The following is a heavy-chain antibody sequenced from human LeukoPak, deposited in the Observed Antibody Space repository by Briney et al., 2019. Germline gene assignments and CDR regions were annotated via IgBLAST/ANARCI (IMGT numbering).Heavy chain of an antibody. J-gene: IGHJ4*02. D-gene: IGHD3-16*01. CDR3: AKGFGRVGTYFDY. CDR1: GFTFSSYG. CDR2: ISYDGSNK. Sequence: PGRSLRLSCAASGFTFSSYGMHWVRQAPGKGLEWVAVISYDGSNKYYADSVKGRFTISRDNSKNTLYLQMNSLRAEDTAVYYCAKGFGRVGTYFDYWGQGTLVTVSS. V-gene: IGHV3-30*18.